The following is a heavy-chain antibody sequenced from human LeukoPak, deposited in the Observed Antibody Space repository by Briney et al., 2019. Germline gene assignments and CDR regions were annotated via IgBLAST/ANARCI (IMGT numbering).Heavy chain of an antibody. Sequence: GGSLRLSCAASGFTFSSYSMTWVRQAPGKGLEWVSSISSSSSYIYYADSVKGRFTISRDNAKNSLYLQMNSLRAEGTAVYYCARESKYSSSSSPVDYWGQGTLVTVSS. CDR3: ARESKYSSSSSPVDY. J-gene: IGHJ4*02. V-gene: IGHV3-21*01. CDR2: ISSSSSYI. CDR1: GFTFSSYS. D-gene: IGHD6-13*01.